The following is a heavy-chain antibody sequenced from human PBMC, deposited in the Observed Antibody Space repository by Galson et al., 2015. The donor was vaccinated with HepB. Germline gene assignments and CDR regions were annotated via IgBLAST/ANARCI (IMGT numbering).Heavy chain of an antibody. V-gene: IGHV4-39*01. CDR3: ASQGGLNDYVWGSYRYPFDY. CDR1: GGSISSSSYY. Sequence: SETLSLTCTVSGGSISSSSYYWGWIRQPPGKGLEWIGSIYYSGSTYYNPSLKSRVTISVDTSKNQFSLKLSSVTAADTAVYYCASQGGLNDYVWGSYRYPFDYWGQGTLVTVSS. CDR2: IYYSGST. D-gene: IGHD3-16*02. J-gene: IGHJ4*02.